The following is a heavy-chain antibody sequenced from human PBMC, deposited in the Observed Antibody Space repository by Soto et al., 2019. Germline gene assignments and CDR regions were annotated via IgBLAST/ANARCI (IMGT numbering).Heavy chain of an antibody. CDR1: GGSTSSYY. CDR2: IYYSGST. J-gene: IGHJ6*02. Sequence: QVQLQESGPGLVKPSETLSLTCTVSGGSTSSYYWNWIRQPPGKGLEWIGYIYYSGSTNNPSLKSRVTISVDTSKNPFSLKLSSVTAADTAVYYCARDRYPYGMDVWGQGTTVTVSS. CDR3: ARDRYPYGMDV. D-gene: IGHD2-2*02. V-gene: IGHV4-59*01.